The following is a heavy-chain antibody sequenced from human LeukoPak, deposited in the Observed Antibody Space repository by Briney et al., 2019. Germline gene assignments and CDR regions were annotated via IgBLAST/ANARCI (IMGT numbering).Heavy chain of an antibody. CDR2: ISAYNGNT. D-gene: IGHD3-22*01. CDR3: ARASYDSSGYDHWFDP. J-gene: IGHJ5*02. Sequence: ASVKVSCKASGYTFTSYGISWVRQAPGQGLEWMGWISAYNGNTNYAQKLRGRVTMTTDTSTSTAYMELRSLRSDDTAVYYCARASYDSSGYDHWFDPWGQGTLVTVSS. V-gene: IGHV1-18*01. CDR1: GYTFTSYG.